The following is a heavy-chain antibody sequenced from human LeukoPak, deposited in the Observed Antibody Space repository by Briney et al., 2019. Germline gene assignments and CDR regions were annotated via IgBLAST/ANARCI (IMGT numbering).Heavy chain of an antibody. CDR2: ISSDSSTI. D-gene: IGHD3-10*01. Sequence: GGSLRLSCAASGFTFSSYGMNWVRPAPGKGLAWVSYISSDSSTIYYADSVKGRFTISRDNAKNSLYLQMNSLRDEDTAVYYCATWFGELSWGLFDYWGQGTLVTVSS. CDR3: ATWFGELSWGLFDY. CDR1: GFTFSSYG. J-gene: IGHJ4*02. V-gene: IGHV3-48*02.